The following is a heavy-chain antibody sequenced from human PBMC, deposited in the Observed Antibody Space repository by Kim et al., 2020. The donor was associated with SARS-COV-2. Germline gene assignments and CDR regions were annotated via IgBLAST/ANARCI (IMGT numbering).Heavy chain of an antibody. CDR2: IIPIFGTA. Sequence: SVKVSCKASGGTFSSYAISWVRQAPGQGLEWMGGIIPIFGTANYAQKFQGRVTITADESTSTAYMELSSLRSEDTAVYYCATHYGGNSPRLVPTYYYYYGMDVWGQGTTVTVSS. V-gene: IGHV1-69*13. CDR3: ATHYGGNSPRLVPTYYYYYGMDV. J-gene: IGHJ6*02. CDR1: GGTFSSYA. D-gene: IGHD2-21*02.